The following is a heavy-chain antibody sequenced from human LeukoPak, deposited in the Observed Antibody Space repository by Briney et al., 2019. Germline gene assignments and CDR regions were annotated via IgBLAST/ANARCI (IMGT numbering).Heavy chain of an antibody. V-gene: IGHV4-61*05. J-gene: IGHJ4*02. CDR3: ARLSRGYSGYDPYRADY. D-gene: IGHD5-12*01. Sequence: SETLSLNCTVSGASISSSDYYWSWIRQPPGKGLEWIGYVYHSGSTKYNPSLKSRVTISVDTSKNQFSLKLSSVTAADTAVYYCARLSRGYSGYDPYRADYWGQGTLVTVSS. CDR2: VYHSGST. CDR1: GASISSSDYY.